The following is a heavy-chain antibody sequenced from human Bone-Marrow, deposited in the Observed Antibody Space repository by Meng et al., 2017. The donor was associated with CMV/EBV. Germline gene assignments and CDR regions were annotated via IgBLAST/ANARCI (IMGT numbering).Heavy chain of an antibody. Sequence: GESLKISCAASGFTVSSNYMSWVRQAPGKGLEWVSVIYSGGSTYYADSVKGRFTISRDNSKNTLYLQMNSLRAEDTAVYYCARGIPETLYYYYYGMDVWAQGTTVTFSS. V-gene: IGHV3-53*05. J-gene: IGHJ6*02. D-gene: IGHD2-21*01. CDR1: GFTVSSNY. CDR3: ARGIPETLYYYYYGMDV. CDR2: IYSGGST.